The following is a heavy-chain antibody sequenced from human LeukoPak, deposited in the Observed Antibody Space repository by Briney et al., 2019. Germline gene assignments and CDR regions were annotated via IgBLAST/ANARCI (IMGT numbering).Heavy chain of an antibody. D-gene: IGHD3-3*01. CDR2: IWCDGSSE. Sequence: GGSLRLSCAASGVNFGSYGMHWVRQAPGKGLEWVAVIWCDGSSEQYADSVKGRFTISRDNSRDTLYLQMNSLRAEDTAVYYCAKDDNWRGSYNYYYMDVWGKGTSVTVSS. V-gene: IGHV3-33*06. CDR1: GVNFGSYG. J-gene: IGHJ6*03. CDR3: AKDDNWRGSYNYYYMDV.